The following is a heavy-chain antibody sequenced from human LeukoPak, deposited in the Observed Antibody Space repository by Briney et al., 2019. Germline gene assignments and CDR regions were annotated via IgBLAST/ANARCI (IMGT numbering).Heavy chain of an antibody. V-gene: IGHV3-23*01. CDR3: AKGRCGDSSCWYFDA. J-gene: IGHJ4*02. CDR1: GFNFKLSA. CDR2: ISGSGSRGSGIIGGNT. Sequence: GGSLRLSCAASGFNFKLSAMSWGRQAPGKGLEWVAPISGSGSRGSGIIGGNTYYADSVKGRFTISRDDSQNTVYLQMNSVRAEDTAIYFCAKGRCGDSSCWYFDAWAKGTRVTVSS. D-gene: IGHD6-13*01.